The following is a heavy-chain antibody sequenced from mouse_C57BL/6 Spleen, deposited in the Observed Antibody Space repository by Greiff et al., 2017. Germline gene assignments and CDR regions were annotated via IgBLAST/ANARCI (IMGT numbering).Heavy chain of an antibody. CDR2: IWRGGST. V-gene: IGHV2-5*01. CDR1: GFSLTSYG. Sequence: VKLMESGPGLVQPSQSLSITCTVSGFSLTSYGVHWVRQSPGKGLEWLGVIWRGGSTDYNAAFMSRLSITKDNSKSQVFFKMNSLQADDTAIYYCAKAGLTLYAMDYWGQGTSVTVSS. J-gene: IGHJ4*01. CDR3: AKAGLTLYAMDY. D-gene: IGHD1-3*01.